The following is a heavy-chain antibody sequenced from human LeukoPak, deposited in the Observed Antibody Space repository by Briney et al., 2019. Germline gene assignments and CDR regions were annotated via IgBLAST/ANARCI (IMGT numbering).Heavy chain of an antibody. J-gene: IGHJ4*02. V-gene: IGHV5-51*01. Sequence: GESLKISCKGSGYSFTSYWIGWVRQMPGKGLEWMGIIYPGDSDTRYSPSFQGQVTISADRSISTAYLQWSSLKASDTAMYYCARHARRDGYNQDHWGQGTLVTVSS. CDR1: GYSFTSYW. CDR2: IYPGDSDT. CDR3: ARHARRDGYNQDH. D-gene: IGHD5-24*01.